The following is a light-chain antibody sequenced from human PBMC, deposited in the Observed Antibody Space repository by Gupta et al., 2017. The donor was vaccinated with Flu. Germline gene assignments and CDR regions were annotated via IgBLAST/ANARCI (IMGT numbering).Light chain of an antibody. CDR2: GAS. CDR3: QQYDGSPLS. J-gene: IGKJ4*01. Sequence: EIVLTQSPGTQSFSPGERATLSCRASQSVGGSKVAWYQHKPGQAPRLLIYGASNRATGIPDRVTGSGSGTDFTLTISRLEPEDFAVYYCQQYDGSPLSFGGGTKVEIK. V-gene: IGKV3-20*01. CDR1: QSVGGSK.